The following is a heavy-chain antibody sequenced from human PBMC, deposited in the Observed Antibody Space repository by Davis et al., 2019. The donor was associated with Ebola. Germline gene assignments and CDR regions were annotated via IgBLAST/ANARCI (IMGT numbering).Heavy chain of an antibody. CDR2: IKNDGSST. CDR3: ARDVSPPAVVTPYFDY. Sequence: PGGSLRLSCAASGFTFSNYHMHWVRQDPGTGLVWVSRIKNDGSSTTYADSVQGRFTISRDNAKNTLYLQMNSLRAEDTAVYYCARDVSPPAVVTPYFDYWGQGTLVTVSS. J-gene: IGHJ4*02. D-gene: IGHD4-23*01. CDR1: GFTFSNYH. V-gene: IGHV3-74*01.